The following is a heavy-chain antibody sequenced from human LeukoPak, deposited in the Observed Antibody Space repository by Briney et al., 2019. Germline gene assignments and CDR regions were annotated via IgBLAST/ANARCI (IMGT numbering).Heavy chain of an antibody. D-gene: IGHD4-17*01. CDR1: GGTFSSYA. V-gene: IGHV1-69*01. CDR3: ARFPSYGDYRFFDY. J-gene: IGHJ4*02. CDR2: IIPIFGTA. Sequence: VKVSCKASGGTFSSYAISWVRQAPGQGLEWMGGIIPIFGTANYAQKFQGRVTITADESTSTAYMELSSLRSEDTAVYYCARFPSYGDYRFFDYWGQGTLVTVSS.